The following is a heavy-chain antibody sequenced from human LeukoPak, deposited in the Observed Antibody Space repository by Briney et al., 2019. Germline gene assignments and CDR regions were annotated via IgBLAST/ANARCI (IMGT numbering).Heavy chain of an antibody. V-gene: IGHV3-30*02. CDR2: IRYDGSNK. J-gene: IGHJ4*02. Sequence: GGSLRLSCAASGFTFSSYGMHWVRQAPGKGLEWVAFIRYDGSNKYYADSVKGRFTISRDNSKNTLYLQMNSLRAEDTAVYYCVRGDLNYFDYWGQGTLVTVSS. CDR1: GFTFSSYG. D-gene: IGHD3-16*01. CDR3: VRGDLNYFDY.